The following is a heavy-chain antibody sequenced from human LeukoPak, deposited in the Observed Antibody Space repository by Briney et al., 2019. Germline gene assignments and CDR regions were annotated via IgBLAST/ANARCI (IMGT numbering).Heavy chain of an antibody. CDR2: MNPNSGNT. Sequence: ASVKVSCKASGYTFTSYDINWVRQATGQGLEWMGWMNPNSGNTVYAQKFQGRVTMTRNTSISTAYMELSSLRSEDTAVYYCARGYSGSYYPGYWGQGTLVTVSS. J-gene: IGHJ4*02. CDR3: ARGYSGSYYPGY. D-gene: IGHD1-26*01. CDR1: GYTFTSYD. V-gene: IGHV1-8*01.